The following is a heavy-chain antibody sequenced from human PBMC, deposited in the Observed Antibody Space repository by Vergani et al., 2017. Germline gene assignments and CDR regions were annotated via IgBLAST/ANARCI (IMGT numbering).Heavy chain of an antibody. J-gene: IGHJ4*02. V-gene: IGHV5-10-1*01. Sequence: EVQLVPSGAEVKKPGESLRISCKGSGYSFTSYWISWVRQRPGKGLEWMGRIDPSDSYTNYSPSFQGHGTISADKSISTAYLQWSSLNASDTAMYYCARPASSGSYSTPFDYWGQGTLVTVSS. CDR2: IDPSDSYT. D-gene: IGHD1-26*01. CDR1: GYSFTSYW. CDR3: ARPASSGSYSTPFDY.